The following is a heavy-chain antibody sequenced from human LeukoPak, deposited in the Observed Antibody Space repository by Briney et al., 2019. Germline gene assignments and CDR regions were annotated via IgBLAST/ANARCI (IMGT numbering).Heavy chain of an antibody. CDR2: ISNSGGSR. CDR1: RFTFSSYA. CDR3: AKDKGHIVVVTAIPRSSTYGMDV. Sequence: GGSLRLSCAASRFTFSSYAISWVRQAPGKGLEWVSGISNSGGSRNYADSVKGRFTVSRDNSKNTLYLQMNSLRAEDTAVYYCAKDKGHIVVVTAIPRSSTYGMDVWGQGTTVTVSS. V-gene: IGHV3-23*01. J-gene: IGHJ6*02. D-gene: IGHD2-21*02.